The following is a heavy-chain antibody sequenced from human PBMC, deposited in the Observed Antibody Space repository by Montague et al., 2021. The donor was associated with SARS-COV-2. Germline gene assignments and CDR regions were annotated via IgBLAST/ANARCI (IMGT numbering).Heavy chain of an antibody. Sequence: CAISGDSVSSNSAAWNWIRQSPSRGLEWLGRTYYRSKWYNDYAVSVKSRITINPDTSKNQFSLQLNSVTPEDTAVYYCARDTRIQLWFDRDRYYGMDVWGQGTTVTVSS. CDR1: GDSVSSNSAA. CDR2: TYYRSKWYN. D-gene: IGHD5-18*01. J-gene: IGHJ6*02. CDR3: ARDTRIQLWFDRDRYYGMDV. V-gene: IGHV6-1*01.